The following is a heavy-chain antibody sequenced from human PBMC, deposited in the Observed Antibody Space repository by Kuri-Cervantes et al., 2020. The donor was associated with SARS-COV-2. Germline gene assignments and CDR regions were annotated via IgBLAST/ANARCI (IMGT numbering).Heavy chain of an antibody. Sequence: GESLKISCAASGFNFSRTDMHWVRQAPGKGLEWVAVISYDGKKKKCIGSGKGRFTISRDNSQNTVYLRMTNLRSEDTAMYYYAKDHFGVHDFWGQGSLVTVSS. V-gene: IGHV3-30*18. CDR2: ISYDGKKK. D-gene: IGHD2-21*01. CDR1: GFNFSRTD. CDR3: AKDHFGVHDF. J-gene: IGHJ4*02.